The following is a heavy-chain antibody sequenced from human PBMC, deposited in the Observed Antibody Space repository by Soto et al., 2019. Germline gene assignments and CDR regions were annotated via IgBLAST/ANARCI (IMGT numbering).Heavy chain of an antibody. D-gene: IGHD3-10*01. CDR3: AARVGSSTLYYYGVDV. CDR2: IDPGDSDT. J-gene: IGHJ6*02. V-gene: IGHV5-51*01. Sequence: PGESLKISCKGSGYRFTNYWIGWVRQMPGKGLEWMGIIDPGDSDTRYSPSFQGQVTISVDKSISTAYLKWSSLKASDTAMYYCAARVGSSTLYYYGVDVWGQGNTVTVSS. CDR1: GYRFTNYW.